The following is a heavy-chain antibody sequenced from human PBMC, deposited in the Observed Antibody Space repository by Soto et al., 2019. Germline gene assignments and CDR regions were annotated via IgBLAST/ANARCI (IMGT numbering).Heavy chain of an antibody. J-gene: IGHJ5*02. CDR1: GGSISSGDYY. V-gene: IGHV4-30-4*02. CDR3: ARDHSSGWVNWFDP. CDR2: IYYSGST. D-gene: IGHD3-22*01. Sequence: PSETLSLTCTVSGGSISSGDYYWSWIRQPPGKGLEWIGYIYYSGSTYYNPSLKSRVTISVDTSKNQFSLKLSSVTTADTAVYYCARDHSSGWVNWFDPWGQGTLVTVSS.